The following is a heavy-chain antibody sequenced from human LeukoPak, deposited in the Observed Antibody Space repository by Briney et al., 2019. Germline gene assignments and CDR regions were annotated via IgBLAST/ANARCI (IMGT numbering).Heavy chain of an antibody. CDR3: ARERAAMASDAFDI. J-gene: IGHJ3*02. D-gene: IGHD5-18*01. Sequence: PGGSLRLSCAASGFTFSSYSMNWVRQAPGKGLEWVSSISNSSSYIYYADSVKGRFTISRDNAKNSLYLQMNSLRAEDTAVYCCARERAAMASDAFDIWGQGTMVTVSS. CDR1: GFTFSSYS. CDR2: ISNSSSYI. V-gene: IGHV3-21*01.